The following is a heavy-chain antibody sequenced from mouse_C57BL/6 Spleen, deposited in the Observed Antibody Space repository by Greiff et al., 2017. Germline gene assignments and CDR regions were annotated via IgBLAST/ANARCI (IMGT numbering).Heavy chain of an antibody. CDR2: IHPNSGST. CDR3: ARPLLWDGYSSFAY. D-gene: IGHD2-3*01. V-gene: IGHV1-64*01. Sequence: QVQLQQPGAELVKPGASVKLSCKASGYTFTSYWLHWVKQRPGQGLEWIGMIHPNSGSTNYNEKFKSKATLTVDKSSRTAYMQLSSLTSEDSAVYYCARPLLWDGYSSFAYWGQGTLVTVSA. CDR1: GYTFTSYW. J-gene: IGHJ3*01.